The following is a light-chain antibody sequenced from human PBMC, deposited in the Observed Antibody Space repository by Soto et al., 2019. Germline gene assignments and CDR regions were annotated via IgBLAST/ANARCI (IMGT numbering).Light chain of an antibody. CDR2: DTS. V-gene: IGKV1-17*03. J-gene: IGKJ2*01. CDR3: LQHNSYPYT. CDR1: QAISRF. Sequence: VQMTQSPSAMSASVGDRVTITCRASQAISRFVAWFQQKPGKAPERLIYDTSSLQPGVPSRFSGSGSGTEFTLAISGLQPEDFATYYCLQHNSYPYTFGQGTKLEIK.